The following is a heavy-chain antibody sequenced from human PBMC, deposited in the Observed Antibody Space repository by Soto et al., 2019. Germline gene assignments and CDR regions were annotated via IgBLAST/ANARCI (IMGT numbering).Heavy chain of an antibody. J-gene: IGHJ5*02. D-gene: IGHD1-20*01. CDR3: ARHISWVNWFDP. Sequence: QVQLQESGPGLVKPLETLSLTCTVSGGSIGTYYWSWIRQPPGKGLEWIGYIYYSGSTNYNPSLKSRATISLDTSTNQSSLKLSSVTAADTAVYYCARHISWVNWFDPWGQGTLVTVSS. CDR1: GGSIGTYY. V-gene: IGHV4-59*08. CDR2: IYYSGST.